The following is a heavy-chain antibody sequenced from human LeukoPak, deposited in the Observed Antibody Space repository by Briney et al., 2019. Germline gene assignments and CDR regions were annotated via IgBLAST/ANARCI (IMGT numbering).Heavy chain of an antibody. CDR3: AKGFYDSSGYYYGDAFDI. D-gene: IGHD3-22*01. Sequence: GGSLRLSCAASGFTFSSYSMNWVRQAPGKGLEWVAVISYDGGNKYYADSVKGRFTISRDNSKNTLYLQMNSLRAEDTAVYYCAKGFYDSSGYYYGDAFDIWGQGTMVTVSS. CDR2: ISYDGGNK. J-gene: IGHJ3*02. CDR1: GFTFSSYS. V-gene: IGHV3-30*18.